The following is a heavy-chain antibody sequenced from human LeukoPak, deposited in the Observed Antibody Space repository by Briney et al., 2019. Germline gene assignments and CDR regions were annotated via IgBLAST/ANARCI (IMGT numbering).Heavy chain of an antibody. J-gene: IGHJ4*02. CDR3: ARQGGTAAAGAFNY. CDR2: IHPGDSDT. Sequence: GESLKISCKGSGYSFTTYWLGWVRQMPGKGLEWMGIIHPGDSDTRYSPSFQGQVTISAERSIGTAYLQWSSLKASDTAMYYCARQGGTAAAGAFNYWGQGTLVTVSS. CDR1: GYSFTTYW. D-gene: IGHD6-13*01. V-gene: IGHV5-51*01.